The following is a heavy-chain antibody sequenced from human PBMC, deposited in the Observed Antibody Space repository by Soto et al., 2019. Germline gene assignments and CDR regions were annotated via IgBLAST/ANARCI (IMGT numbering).Heavy chain of an antibody. V-gene: IGHV4-61*01. CDR3: AGRQQYGVVDY. Sequence: SETLSLTCTVSGGSVSSGSYYWSWIRQPPGKGLEWIGYIYYSGSTNYNPSLKSRVTISVDTSKNQFSLKLSSVTAADTAVYYWAGRQQYGVVDYWGQETLVTVSS. CDR1: GGSVSSGSYY. J-gene: IGHJ4*02. CDR2: IYYSGST. D-gene: IGHD4-4*01.